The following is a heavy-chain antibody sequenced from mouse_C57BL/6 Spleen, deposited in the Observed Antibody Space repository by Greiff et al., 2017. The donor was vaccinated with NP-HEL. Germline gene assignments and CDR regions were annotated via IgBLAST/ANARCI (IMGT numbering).Heavy chain of an antibody. J-gene: IGHJ4*01. Sequence: VQLQQPGAELVRPGSSVKLSCKASGYTFTSYWMHWVKQRPIQGLEWIGNIDPSDSETHYNQKFKDKATLTVDKSSSTASMHLSSLTSAYAAVSSCARGRVVTTGAMDFWCQGTSVTVSS. V-gene: IGHV1-52*01. CDR2: IDPSDSET. CDR1: GYTFTSYW. CDR3: ARGRVVTTGAMDF. D-gene: IGHD2-2*01.